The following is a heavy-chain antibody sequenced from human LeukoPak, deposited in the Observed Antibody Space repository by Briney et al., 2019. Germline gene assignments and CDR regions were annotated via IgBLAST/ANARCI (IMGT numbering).Heavy chain of an antibody. CDR1: GYSFTSYW. J-gene: IGHJ3*02. Sequence: PGESLKISCKGSGYSFTSYWIGWVRQMPGKGLEWMGIIYPGDSDTRYSPSFQGRVTISADKSISTAYLQWSSLKASDTAMYYCARRPSGYYDSSGYSGGDGAFDIWGQGTMVTVSS. D-gene: IGHD3-22*01. CDR2: IYPGDSDT. V-gene: IGHV5-51*01. CDR3: ARRPSGYYDSSGYSGGDGAFDI.